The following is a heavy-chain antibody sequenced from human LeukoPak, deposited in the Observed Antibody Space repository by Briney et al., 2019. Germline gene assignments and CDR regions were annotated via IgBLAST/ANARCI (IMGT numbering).Heavy chain of an antibody. Sequence: SETLSLTCSVSGGSIYTYYWSWIRQSPGKGLEWIGYIYHSGSTNYNPSLKSRVTISVDTSKNQFSLKLSSVTAADTAVYYCARVNGAVAAALDYWGQGTLVTVSS. V-gene: IGHV4-59*01. J-gene: IGHJ4*02. D-gene: IGHD6-13*01. CDR3: ARVNGAVAAALDY. CDR1: GGSIYTYY. CDR2: IYHSGST.